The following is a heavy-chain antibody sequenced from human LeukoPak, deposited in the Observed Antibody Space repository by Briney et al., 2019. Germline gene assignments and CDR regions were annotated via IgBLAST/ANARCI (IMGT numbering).Heavy chain of an antibody. CDR3: ARPSQYGSGTDYYFDS. D-gene: IGHD3-10*01. J-gene: IGHJ4*02. Sequence: GGSLRLSCAASGFTFSSYSMNWVRQAPGKGLEWVSYISSSTRTIYYADSVKGRFTISRDNAKNSLYLQMNNLRDEDTAVYYCARPSQYGSGTDYYFDSWGQGTLVTVSS. CDR1: GFTFSSYS. V-gene: IGHV3-48*02. CDR2: ISSSTRTI.